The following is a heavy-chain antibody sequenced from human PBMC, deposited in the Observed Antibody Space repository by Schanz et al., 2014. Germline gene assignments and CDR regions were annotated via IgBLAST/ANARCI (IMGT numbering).Heavy chain of an antibody. CDR1: GFTFSSYA. CDR3: AKTPREYCNYDNCPNWFDS. Sequence: QVQLVESGGGVVQPGSSLRLSCAASGFTFSSYALHWVRQAPGKGLEWVAFVPFDGSQKFYADSVKGRFTISRDNSKNTVYLQMNSLRPGDTAVYYCAKTPREYCNYDNCPNWFDSWGQGTLVTASS. V-gene: IGHV3-30*18. D-gene: IGHD2-15*01. J-gene: IGHJ5*01. CDR2: VPFDGSQK.